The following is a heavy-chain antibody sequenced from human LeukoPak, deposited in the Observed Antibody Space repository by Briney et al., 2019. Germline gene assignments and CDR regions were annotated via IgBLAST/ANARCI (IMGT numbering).Heavy chain of an antibody. V-gene: IGHV4-31*03. CDR2: IYYSGST. J-gene: IGHJ5*02. D-gene: IGHD6-13*01. Sequence: PSETLSLTCTVSGGSISSGGYYWSWIRQHPGKGLEWIGYIYYSGSTYYNPSLKSRVTISVDTSKNQFSLKLSSVTAADTAVYYCARGVAAARSYGWFDPWGQGTLVTVSS. CDR1: GGSISSGGYY. CDR3: ARGVAAARSYGWFDP.